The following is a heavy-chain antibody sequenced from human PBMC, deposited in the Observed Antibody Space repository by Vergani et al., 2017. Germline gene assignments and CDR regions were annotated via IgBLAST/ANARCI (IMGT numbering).Heavy chain of an antibody. J-gene: IGHJ4*02. CDR1: GFTFSSYW. Sequence: EVQLVESGGGLVQPGGSLRLSCAASGFTFSSYWMSWVRQAPGKGLEWVANIKQDGSEKYYVDSVKGRFTISRDNAKNSLYLQMNSLRAEDTAVYYCARRHSVLSGYYRGGFDYWGQGTLVTVSS. CDR3: ARRHSVLSGYYRGGFDY. V-gene: IGHV3-7*01. D-gene: IGHD3-9*01. CDR2: IKQDGSEK.